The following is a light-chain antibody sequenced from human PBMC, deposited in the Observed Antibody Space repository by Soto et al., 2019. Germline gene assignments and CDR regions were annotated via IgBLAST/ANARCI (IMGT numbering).Light chain of an antibody. CDR3: QQYGSSPFT. CDR1: QSVSSSY. CDR2: GAS. J-gene: IGKJ3*01. Sequence: EMVLTQSPGTLSLSPGERATLSCRASQSVSSSYLAWYQQKPGQAPRLLIYGASIRATGIPDRFSGSGSGTDFTLTISRLEPDDFAGYYCQQYGSSPFTFGPGTKVDIK. V-gene: IGKV3-20*01.